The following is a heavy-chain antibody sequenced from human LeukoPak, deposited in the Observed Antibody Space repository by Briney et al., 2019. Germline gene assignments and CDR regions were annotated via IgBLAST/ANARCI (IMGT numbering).Heavy chain of an antibody. J-gene: IGHJ3*02. CDR2: ISYTSSYI. Sequence: GGTLRLSCAASGFTFSIYGMGWVRQAPGKGLGWVSSISYTSSYIYYADSVKGRFTISRDNAKNSLSLQMNSLRVEDTAVYYCARDSQTRSAFEIWGQGTMVSVSS. CDR1: GFTFSIYG. D-gene: IGHD1-14*01. CDR3: ARDSQTRSAFEI. V-gene: IGHV3-21*01.